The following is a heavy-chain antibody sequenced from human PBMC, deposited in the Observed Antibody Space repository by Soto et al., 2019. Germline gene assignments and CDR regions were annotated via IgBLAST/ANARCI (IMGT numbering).Heavy chain of an antibody. D-gene: IGHD2-2*01. Sequence: SETLSLTCTVSGDSMTSGDYSWSWIRQPPGKGLEWLGYIYRTGNTHYSPSLKSRVSISQDRSKNQFSLELTSVTAADTAVYYCARGDYQYSIDYWGQGTLVTVSS. CDR1: GDSMTSGDYS. V-gene: IGHV4-30-2*01. J-gene: IGHJ4*02. CDR2: IYRTGNT. CDR3: ARGDYQYSIDY.